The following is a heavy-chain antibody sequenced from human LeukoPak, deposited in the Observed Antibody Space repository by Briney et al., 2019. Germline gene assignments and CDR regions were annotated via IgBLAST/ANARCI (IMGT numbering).Heavy chain of an antibody. D-gene: IGHD4-23*01. V-gene: IGHV3-23*01. Sequence: PGGSLRLSCAASGFTFSSYGMSWVRQAPGKGLEWVSAISGSGGSTYYADSVKGRFTISRDNSKNTLYLQMNSLRAEDTAVYYRAKRGLYGGNSKLFGWADYWGQGTLVTVSS. CDR1: GFTFSSYG. J-gene: IGHJ4*02. CDR2: ISGSGGST. CDR3: AKRGLYGGNSKLFGWADY.